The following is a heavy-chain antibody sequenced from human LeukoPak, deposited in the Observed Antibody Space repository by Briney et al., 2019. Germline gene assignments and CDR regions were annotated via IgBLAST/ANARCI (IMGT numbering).Heavy chain of an antibody. Sequence: SETLSLTCTVSGGSIGSYYWSWIRPPPGKGLEWIGYIYYSGSTNYNPTLKSRVTISVDTSKNQFSLKLSSVTAADTAVYYCAREVTTWYYFDYWGQGTLVTVSS. J-gene: IGHJ4*02. D-gene: IGHD4-17*01. CDR2: IYYSGST. V-gene: IGHV4-59*01. CDR1: GGSIGSYY. CDR3: AREVTTWYYFDY.